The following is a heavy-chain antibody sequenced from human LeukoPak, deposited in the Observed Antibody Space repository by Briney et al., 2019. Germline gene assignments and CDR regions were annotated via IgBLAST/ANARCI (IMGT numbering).Heavy chain of an antibody. D-gene: IGHD4-17*01. CDR2: IRYDGTNK. J-gene: IGHJ6*03. V-gene: IGHV3-30*02. Sequence: GGSLRLSCAASGFTFSSYGIHWVRQAPGKGLEWVAFIRYDGTNKWYAGSVKGRFTISRDNSKNTLYLQMSSLRVEDTAVYHCAKDRDYGDYPSPYYYYMDVWGNGTTVTVSS. CDR3: AKDRDYGDYPSPYYYYMDV. CDR1: GFTFSSYG.